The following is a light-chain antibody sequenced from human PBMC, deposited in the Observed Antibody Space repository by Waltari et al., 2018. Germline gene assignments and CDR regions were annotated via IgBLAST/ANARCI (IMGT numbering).Light chain of an antibody. CDR2: DAS. Sequence: EILLTQSPATLSLSPGERATPSCRASQSVHNLLGWYQQKPGQAPRLVIHDASNRAPGFPARFSGSGSGTDFTLTISSLEPEDFAVYYCQHRVSWPLTFGGGTKVEL. CDR1: QSVHNL. J-gene: IGKJ4*01. V-gene: IGKV3-11*01. CDR3: QHRVSWPLT.